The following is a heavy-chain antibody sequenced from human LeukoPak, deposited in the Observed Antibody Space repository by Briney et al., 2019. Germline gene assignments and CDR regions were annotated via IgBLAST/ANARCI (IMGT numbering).Heavy chain of an antibody. Sequence: PSETLSLTCAVSGGSISSDNWWIWVRQPPGKGLEWIGEIYHSGRANYNPSLKSRVNMSVDKSKNQFSLSLSSVTAADTAVYHCARGLYGSDSYWGQGNLVTVSS. CDR1: GGSISSDNW. V-gene: IGHV4-4*02. CDR3: ARGLYGSDSY. D-gene: IGHD6-19*01. J-gene: IGHJ4*02. CDR2: IYHSGRA.